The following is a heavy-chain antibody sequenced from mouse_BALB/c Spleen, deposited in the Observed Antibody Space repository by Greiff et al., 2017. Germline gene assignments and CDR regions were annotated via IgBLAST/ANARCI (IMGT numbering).Heavy chain of an antibody. CDR1: GYSITSGYY. Sequence: EVQLQQSGPGLVKPSQSLSLTCSVTGYSITSGYYWNWIRQFPGNKLEWMGYISYDGSNNYNPSLKNRISITRDTSKNQFFLKLNSVTTEDTATYYCATKYGNFYAMDYWGQGTSVTVSS. J-gene: IGHJ4*01. CDR2: ISYDGSN. D-gene: IGHD2-10*02. CDR3: ATKYGNFYAMDY. V-gene: IGHV3-6*02.